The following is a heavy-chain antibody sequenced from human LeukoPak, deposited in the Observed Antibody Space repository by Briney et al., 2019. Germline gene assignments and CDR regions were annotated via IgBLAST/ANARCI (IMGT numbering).Heavy chain of an antibody. D-gene: IGHD2-2*01. Sequence: GGSLRLSCAASGFTFDDYGMSWVRQAPGKGLEWVSGINWNGGSTGYADSVKGRFTISRDNAKNSLYLQMNSLRAEDTAVYYCARVHLAPHLGHCSSTSCSRGYYYYYMDVWGKGTTVTVSS. J-gene: IGHJ6*03. CDR3: ARVHLAPHLGHCSSTSCSRGYYYYYMDV. CDR1: GFTFDDYG. CDR2: INWNGGST. V-gene: IGHV3-20*04.